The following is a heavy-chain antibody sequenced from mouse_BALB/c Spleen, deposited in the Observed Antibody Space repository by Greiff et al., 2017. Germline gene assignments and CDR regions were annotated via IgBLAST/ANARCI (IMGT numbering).Heavy chain of an antibody. CDR1: GFTFSSYA. V-gene: IGHV5-9-4*01. Sequence: EVQVVESGGGLVKPGGSLKLSCAASGFTFSSYAMSWVRQSPEKRLEWVAEISSGGSYTYYPDTVTGRFTISRDNAKNTLYLEMSSLRSEDTAMYYCASMITGAMDYWGQGTSVTVSS. J-gene: IGHJ4*01. D-gene: IGHD2-4*01. CDR3: ASMITGAMDY. CDR2: ISSGGSYT.